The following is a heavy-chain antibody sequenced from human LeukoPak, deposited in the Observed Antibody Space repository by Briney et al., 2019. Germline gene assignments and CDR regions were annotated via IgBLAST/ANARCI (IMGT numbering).Heavy chain of an antibody. CDR3: ARGRYCSSTSCYNSGQFDY. V-gene: IGHV4-34*01. Sequence: SETLSLTCAVYGGSFSGYYWSWIRQPPGKGLEWIGEINHSGSTNYNPSLKSRVTISVDTSKNQFSLKLSSVTAADTAVYYCARGRYCSSTSCYNSGQFDYWGQGTLVTVSS. D-gene: IGHD2-2*01. CDR2: INHSGST. CDR1: GGSFSGYY. J-gene: IGHJ4*02.